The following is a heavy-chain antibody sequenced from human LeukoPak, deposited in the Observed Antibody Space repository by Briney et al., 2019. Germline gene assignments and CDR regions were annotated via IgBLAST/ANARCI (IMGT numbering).Heavy chain of an antibody. J-gene: IGHJ5*02. CDR2: ISAYNGNT. Sequence: ASVKVSCKASGYTFTSYGISWVRQAPGQGLEWMGWISAYNGNTNYAQKLQGRVTMTTDTSTSTAYMELRSLRSDDTAVYYCARDFPPLRPTSLGHCSSTSCYRGNWFDPWGQGTLVTVSS. CDR1: GYTFTSYG. D-gene: IGHD2-2*01. CDR3: ARDFPPLRPTSLGHCSSTSCYRGNWFDP. V-gene: IGHV1-18*01.